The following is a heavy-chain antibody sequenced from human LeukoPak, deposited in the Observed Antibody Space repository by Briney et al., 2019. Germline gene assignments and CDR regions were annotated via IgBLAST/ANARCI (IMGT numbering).Heavy chain of an antibody. CDR2: ISSSGSTI. Sequence: PGGSLRLSCAASGFTFSDYYISWIRQAPGKGLEWVSYISSSGSTIYYADSVKGRFTISRDNVKNSLYLQMNSLRAEDTAVYYCARYGTPYYDILTGENWFDPWGQGTLVTVSS. CDR3: ARYGTPYYDILTGENWFDP. V-gene: IGHV3-11*01. D-gene: IGHD3-9*01. CDR1: GFTFSDYY. J-gene: IGHJ5*02.